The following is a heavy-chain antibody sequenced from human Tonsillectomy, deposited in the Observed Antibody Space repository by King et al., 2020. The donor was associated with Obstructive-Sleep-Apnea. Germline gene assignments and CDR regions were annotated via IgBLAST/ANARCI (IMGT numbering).Heavy chain of an antibody. Sequence: VQLVESGGGVVQPGRSLRLSCVASGITMSDYGMHWVRRAPDRALEWVAVMFYDGEIHYADSVKGRFTISRDNSKNTLYVQMNSLRDEDTAVYYCAKSRDGYNHGLGFWGQGTLVTVSS. V-gene: IGHV3-33*06. CDR3: AKSRDGYNHGLGF. CDR2: MFYDGEI. D-gene: IGHD5-24*01. CDR1: GITMSDYG. J-gene: IGHJ4*02.